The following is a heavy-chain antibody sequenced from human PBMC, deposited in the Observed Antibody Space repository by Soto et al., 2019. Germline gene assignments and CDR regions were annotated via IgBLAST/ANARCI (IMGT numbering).Heavy chain of an antibody. J-gene: IGHJ6*03. CDR2: IYYSGST. CDR1: GGSISGHY. Sequence: QVQLQESGPGLVKPSETLSLSCNVSGGSISGHYWSWVRQTPGKGLEWIGYIYYSGSTNYNPSLKSRVTISGDTSKNHFSLRLTSVTAADTAVYYCARGPYYDLIWNYYYMDVWGKGTTVTVSS. V-gene: IGHV4-59*08. D-gene: IGHD3-16*01. CDR3: ARGPYYDLIWNYYYMDV.